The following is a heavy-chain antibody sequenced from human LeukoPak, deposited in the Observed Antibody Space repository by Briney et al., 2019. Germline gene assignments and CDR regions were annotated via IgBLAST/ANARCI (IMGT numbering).Heavy chain of an antibody. CDR2: IYYSGST. CDR1: GGSISSYY. J-gene: IGHJ3*02. D-gene: IGHD3-3*01. V-gene: IGHV4-59*08. CDR3: ARHYDFWSEGAFDI. Sequence: PSETLSLTCTVPGGSISSYYWSWIRQPPGKGLEWIGYIYYSGSTNYNPSLKSRVTISVDTSKNQFSLKLSSVTAADTAVYYCARHYDFWSEGAFDIWGQGTMVTVSS.